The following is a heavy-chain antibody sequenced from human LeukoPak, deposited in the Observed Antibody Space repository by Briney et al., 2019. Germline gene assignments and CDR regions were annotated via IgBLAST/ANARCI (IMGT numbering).Heavy chain of an antibody. CDR3: ARGLWEYQRRYNWFDP. Sequence: ASETLSLTCAVYGGSFSGYYWSWIRQPPGKGLEWIGEINHSGSTNYNPSLKSRVTISVDTSKNQFSLKLSSVTAADTAVYYCARGLWEYQRRYNWFDPWGQGTLVTVSS. J-gene: IGHJ5*02. CDR2: INHSGST. CDR1: GGSFSGYY. D-gene: IGHD2-2*01. V-gene: IGHV4-34*01.